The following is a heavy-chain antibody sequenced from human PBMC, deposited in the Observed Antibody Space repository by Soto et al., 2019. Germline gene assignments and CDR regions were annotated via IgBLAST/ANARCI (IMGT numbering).Heavy chain of an antibody. CDR2: INHSGGT. J-gene: IGHJ6*02. D-gene: IGHD3-10*01. Sequence: SETLSLTCTVSGGSISSYYWSWIRQSPGTGLEWIGEINHSGGTNYNPSLKGRVTISVDASKNQFFLKLSSVTAADTAVYYCATGGLYYYGSGSFNPHYYYYSGMDVWGQGTTVTVSS. V-gene: IGHV4-34*01. CDR3: ATGGLYYYGSGSFNPHYYYYSGMDV. CDR1: GGSISSYY.